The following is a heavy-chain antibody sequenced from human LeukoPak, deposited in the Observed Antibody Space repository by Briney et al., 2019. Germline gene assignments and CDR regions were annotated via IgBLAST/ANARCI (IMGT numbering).Heavy chain of an antibody. Sequence: QTGGSLRLSCAVSGITFSSYTMCWVRQAPGKGLEWVSAISGSGDRTYYADSVKGRFTISRDNSKNTLYLQMNSLRAEDTAVYYCAKDIIWSGYYRGFDYWGQGTLVTVSS. V-gene: IGHV3-23*01. CDR3: AKDIIWSGYYRGFDY. J-gene: IGHJ4*02. CDR2: ISGSGDRT. D-gene: IGHD3-3*01. CDR1: GITFSSYT.